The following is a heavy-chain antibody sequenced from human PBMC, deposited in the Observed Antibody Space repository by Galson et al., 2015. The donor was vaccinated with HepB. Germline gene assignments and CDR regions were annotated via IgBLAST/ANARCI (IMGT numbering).Heavy chain of an antibody. CDR3: ARHMPVVYSYGDDDAFDI. CDR2: IIPIFGTA. CDR1: GGTFSSYA. D-gene: IGHD5-18*01. J-gene: IGHJ3*02. Sequence: SVKVSCKASGGTFSSYAISWVRQAPGQGLEWMGGIIPIFGTANYAQKFQGRVTITADESTSTAYMELSSLRSEDTAVYYCARHMPVVYSYGDDDAFDIWGQGTMVTVSS. V-gene: IGHV1-69*13.